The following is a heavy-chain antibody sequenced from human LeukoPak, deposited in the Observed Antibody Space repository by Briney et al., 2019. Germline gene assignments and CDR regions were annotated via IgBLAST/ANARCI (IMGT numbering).Heavy chain of an antibody. CDR3: ARDRPYSNYFDY. CDR1: GGSISSYY. D-gene: IGHD2-15*01. CDR2: IYASGST. V-gene: IGHV4-4*07. Sequence: SETLSLTCTVSGGSISSYYWSWIRQPAGKGLEWIGRIYASGSTNYNPSLKSRVTMSVDTSKNQFSLKLSSVTAADTAVYYCARDRPYSNYFDYWGQGTLVTVSS. J-gene: IGHJ4*02.